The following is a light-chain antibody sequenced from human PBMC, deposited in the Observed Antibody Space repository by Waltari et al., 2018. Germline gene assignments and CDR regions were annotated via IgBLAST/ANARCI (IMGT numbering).Light chain of an antibody. CDR1: QGISTY. CDR2: AAS. CDR3: LQYNSNPWT. Sequence: DIQMTQSPSSLPASAGDRVTITCRASQGISTYLNWYQQKPGKAPKRLIYAASSLESGVPSRFSGSGSGTDFTLTISSLQPEDFATYYCLQYNSNPWTFGQGTKVEIK. J-gene: IGKJ1*01. V-gene: IGKV1-17*01.